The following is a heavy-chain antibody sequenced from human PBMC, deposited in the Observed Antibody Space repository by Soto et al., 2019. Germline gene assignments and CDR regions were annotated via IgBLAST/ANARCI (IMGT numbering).Heavy chain of an antibody. Sequence: GGSLRLSCVASTFTFTNNAMTWVRQAPGEGLESVSAISGSGGTTYYAESVKGRFSISRDNSKNTLYLHLNSLRVEDTAIYYCATISDRGIAAALDSWGQGTLVTVSS. J-gene: IGHJ4*02. D-gene: IGHD6-13*01. CDR3: ATISDRGIAAALDS. V-gene: IGHV3-23*01. CDR1: TFTFTNNA. CDR2: ISGSGGTT.